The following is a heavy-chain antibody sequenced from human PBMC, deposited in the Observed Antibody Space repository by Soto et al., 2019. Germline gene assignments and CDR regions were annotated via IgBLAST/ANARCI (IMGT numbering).Heavy chain of an antibody. CDR1: GGTFSSYA. Sequence: SVKVSCKASGGTFSSYAISWVRQAPGQGLEWMGGIIPIFGTANYAQKFQGRVTITADESTSTAYMELSSLRSEDTAVYYCASGDSPTYYYYYGMDVWGQGTTVTVSS. CDR2: IIPIFGTA. D-gene: IGHD4-17*01. V-gene: IGHV1-69*13. J-gene: IGHJ6*02. CDR3: ASGDSPTYYYYYGMDV.